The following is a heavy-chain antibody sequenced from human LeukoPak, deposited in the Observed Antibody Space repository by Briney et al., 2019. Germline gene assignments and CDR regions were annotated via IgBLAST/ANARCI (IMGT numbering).Heavy chain of an antibody. CDR2: IYYSGST. J-gene: IGHJ4*02. CDR1: GFTFSTYA. CDR3: ARHRGIAARQYYFDY. Sequence: GSLRLSCAASGFTFSTYAMSWVRQAPGKGLEWIGSIYYSGSTYYNPSLKSRVTISVDTSKNQFSLKLSSVTAADTAVYYCARHRGIAARQYYFDYWGQGTLVTVSS. V-gene: IGHV4-39*01. D-gene: IGHD6-6*01.